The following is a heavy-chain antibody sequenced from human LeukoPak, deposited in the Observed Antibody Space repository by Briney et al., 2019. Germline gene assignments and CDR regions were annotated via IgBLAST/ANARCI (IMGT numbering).Heavy chain of an antibody. Sequence: SETLSLTCTVSGGSISSGGYYWSWIRQHPGKGLEWIGYIYYSGSTYYNPSLKSRVTMSLDTSKNQFSLKLSSVTAADTAVYYCAREPGDFWSGISVFDYWGQGTLVTVSS. CDR1: GGSISSGGYY. J-gene: IGHJ4*02. D-gene: IGHD3-3*01. CDR3: AREPGDFWSGISVFDY. V-gene: IGHV4-31*03. CDR2: IYYSGST.